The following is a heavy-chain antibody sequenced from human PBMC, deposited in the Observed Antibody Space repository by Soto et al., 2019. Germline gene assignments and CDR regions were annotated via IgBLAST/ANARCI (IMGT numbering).Heavy chain of an antibody. J-gene: IGHJ4*02. CDR1: GFTFSSYG. D-gene: IGHD5-12*01. CDR3: AKGGYSGYDSYYFDY. CDR2: ISYDGSNK. Sequence: QVQLVESGGGVVQPGRSLRLSCAASGFTFSSYGMQWVRQAPGKGLEWVAVISYDGSNKYYADSVKGRFTISRDNSKNTLYLQMNSLRAEDTAVYYCAKGGYSGYDSYYFDYWGQGTLVTVSS. V-gene: IGHV3-30*18.